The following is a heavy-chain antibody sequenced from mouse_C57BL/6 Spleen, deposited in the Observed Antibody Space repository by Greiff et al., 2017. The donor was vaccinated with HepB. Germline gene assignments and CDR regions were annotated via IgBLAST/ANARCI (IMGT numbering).Heavy chain of an antibody. D-gene: IGHD2-1*01. CDR2: INYDGSST. CDR1: GFTFSDYY. V-gene: IGHV5-16*01. J-gene: IGHJ4*01. CDR3: AREESTRAMDY. Sequence: EVQVVESEGGLVQPGSSMKLSCTASGFTFSDYYMAWVRQVPEKGLEWVANINYDGSSTYYLDSLKSRFIISRDNAKNILYLQMSSLKSEDTATYYCAREESTRAMDYWGQGTSVTVSS.